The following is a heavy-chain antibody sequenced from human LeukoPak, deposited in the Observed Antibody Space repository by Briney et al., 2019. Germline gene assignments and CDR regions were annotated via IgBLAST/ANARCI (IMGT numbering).Heavy chain of an antibody. J-gene: IGHJ6*04. Sequence: GSLRLSCAASGFTFSSYAMSWVRQAPGKGLEWIGEINHSGSTNYNPSLKSRVTISVDTSKNQFSLKLSSVTAADTAVYYCAGHTYYDFWSGYKVDVWGKGTTVTVSS. D-gene: IGHD3-3*01. V-gene: IGHV4-34*08. CDR3: AGHTYYDFWSGYKVDV. CDR1: GFTFSSYA. CDR2: INHSGST.